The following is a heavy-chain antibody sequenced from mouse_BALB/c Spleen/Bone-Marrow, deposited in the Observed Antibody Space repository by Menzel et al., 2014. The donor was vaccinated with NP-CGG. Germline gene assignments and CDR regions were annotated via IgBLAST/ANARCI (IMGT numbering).Heavy chain of an antibody. CDR1: GYAFTDYN. J-gene: IGHJ3*01. CDR2: IDPYNGDT. Sequence: EVQLQQSGPELVKPGASVKVSCRASGYAFTDYNMYWVKQSHGKSLEWIGYIDPYNGDTNYNQKFKGKATLTVDKSSSTAYMHLNSLTSEDSAVYYCASCGNSEAWFPYWGQGTLVTVSA. V-gene: IGHV1S135*01. CDR3: ASCGNSEAWFPY. D-gene: IGHD2-1*01.